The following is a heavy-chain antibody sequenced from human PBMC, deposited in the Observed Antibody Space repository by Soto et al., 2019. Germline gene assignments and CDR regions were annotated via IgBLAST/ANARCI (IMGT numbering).Heavy chain of an antibody. J-gene: IGHJ3*02. CDR1: GGSISSSTYY. CDR3: ARHFLGSGYYAFDI. D-gene: IGHD3-22*01. Sequence: QLQLQESGPGLVKPSETLSLTCTVSGGSISSSTYYWGWIRQPPGKGLEWIGSLYYTGITYYNPSLQRRVTISVDTSKNQFSLNLSSVTAADTAVYYCARHFLGSGYYAFDIWGQGTMVTVSS. CDR2: LYYTGIT. V-gene: IGHV4-39*01.